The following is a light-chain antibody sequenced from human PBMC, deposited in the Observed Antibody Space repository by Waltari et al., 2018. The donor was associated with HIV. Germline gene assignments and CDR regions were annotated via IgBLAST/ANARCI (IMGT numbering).Light chain of an antibody. J-gene: IGLJ2*01. V-gene: IGLV2-8*01. Sequence: QSALTQPPSASGSPGQSVTISCTGSDSDIGSYNYVSWYQQHPGKAPKLMIYEVNKRPSGVPDLFSGAKSGSVASLMVSGLQADDEADYYCSSYAGRDIRVVFGGGTKLTVL. CDR1: DSDIGSYNY. CDR2: EVN. CDR3: SSYAGRDIRVV.